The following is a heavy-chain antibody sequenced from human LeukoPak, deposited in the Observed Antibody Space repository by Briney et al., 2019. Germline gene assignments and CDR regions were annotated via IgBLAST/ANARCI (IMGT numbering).Heavy chain of an antibody. J-gene: IGHJ4*02. D-gene: IGHD5-18*01. Sequence: ASVKVSCKASGYTFTSYYMHWVRQAPGQGLEWMGIINPSGGSTSYAQKFQGRVTMTRDTSTSTVYMELSSLRSEDTAVYYCARRMGTAMAAMGIDYWGQGTLVTVSS. CDR2: INPSGGST. V-gene: IGHV1-46*01. CDR1: GYTFTSYY. CDR3: ARRMGTAMAAMGIDY.